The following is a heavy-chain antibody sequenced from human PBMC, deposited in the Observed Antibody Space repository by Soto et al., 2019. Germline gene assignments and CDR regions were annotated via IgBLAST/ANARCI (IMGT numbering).Heavy chain of an antibody. CDR2: ISGSGGST. J-gene: IGHJ6*03. V-gene: IGHV3-23*01. CDR3: ALSPELYYMDV. D-gene: IGHD1-7*01. CDR1: GFTFSSYA. Sequence: GGSLRLSCAASGFTFSSYAMSWVRQAPGKGLEWVSAISGSGGSTYYADSVKGRFTISRDNSKNTQYLQRNSLRAEDTAVYYCALSPELYYMDVWGKGTTVTVSS.